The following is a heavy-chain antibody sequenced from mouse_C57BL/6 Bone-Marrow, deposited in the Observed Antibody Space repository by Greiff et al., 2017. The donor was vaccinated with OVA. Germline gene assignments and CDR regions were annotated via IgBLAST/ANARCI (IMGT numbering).Heavy chain of an antibody. V-gene: IGHV1-82*01. CDR1: GYAFSSSW. CDR3: ARRLGGSKGY. Sequence: QVQLQQSGPELVKPGASVKISCKASGYAFSSSWMNWVKQRPGKGLEWIGRIYPGDGDTNYNGKFKGKATLTADKSSSTAYMQLSSLTSEDSAVYFCARRLGGSKGYWGQGTTLTVSS. CDR2: IYPGDGDT. D-gene: IGHD1-1*01. J-gene: IGHJ2*01.